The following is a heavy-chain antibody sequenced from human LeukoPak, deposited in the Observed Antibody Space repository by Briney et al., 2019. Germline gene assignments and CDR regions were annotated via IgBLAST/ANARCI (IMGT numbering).Heavy chain of an antibody. CDR3: TTGVVNDLPTDAFDI. CDR1: GFTFSNAW. CDR2: IKSKTDGGTT. Sequence: GGSLRLSCAASGFTFSNAWMSWVRQAPGKGLEWVGRIKSKTDGGTTDYAAPVKGRFTISRDDSKNTLYLQMNSLKTEDTAVYYCTTGVVNDLPTDAFDIWGQGTMVTVSS. J-gene: IGHJ3*02. D-gene: IGHD2-8*02. V-gene: IGHV3-15*01.